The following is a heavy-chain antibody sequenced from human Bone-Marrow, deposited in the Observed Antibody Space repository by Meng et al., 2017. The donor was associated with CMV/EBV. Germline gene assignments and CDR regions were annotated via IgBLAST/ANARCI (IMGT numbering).Heavy chain of an antibody. J-gene: IGHJ4*02. CDR2: IRVSGTVT. CDR3: ARDFYSAFDY. V-gene: IGHV3-23*01. Sequence: LSWAASGFSFTDYAMSWVRQAPGRRLEWVSGIRVSGTVTYYADSVQGRFTISRDSSTNTLYLKMNRLRADDTAVYFCARDFYSAFDYWGQGSLVTVSS. CDR1: GFSFTDYA. D-gene: IGHD2-21*01.